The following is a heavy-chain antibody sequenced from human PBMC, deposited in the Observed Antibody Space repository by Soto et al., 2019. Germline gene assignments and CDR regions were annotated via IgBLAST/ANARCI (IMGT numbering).Heavy chain of an antibody. D-gene: IGHD3-9*01. J-gene: IGHJ4*01. V-gene: IGHV4-30-2*01. CDR2: IYHSGST. CDR3: ARGDILTGYSY. CDR1: GGSISSGGYS. Sequence: SETLSLTCAVSGGSISSGGYSWSWIRQPPGKGLEWIGYIYHSGSTYYNPSLKSRVTISVDTSKNQFSLKLTSVTAADTAVFYCARGDILTGYSYWGHGTLVTVSS.